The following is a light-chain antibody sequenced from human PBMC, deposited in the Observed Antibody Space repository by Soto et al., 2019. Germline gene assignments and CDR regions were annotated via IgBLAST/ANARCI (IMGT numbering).Light chain of an antibody. CDR3: QQYGSSPRT. V-gene: IGKV3-20*01. CDR2: GAS. J-gene: IGKJ1*01. CDR1: QSVSSSF. Sequence: EIVLTQSPGTLSLSPGERATLSCRASQSVSSSFLAWYQQKPGQAPRLLIYGASCRATGIPDRFSGSGSGTDFALTISRLEPEDFAMYYCQQYGSSPRTFGQGTKVEIK.